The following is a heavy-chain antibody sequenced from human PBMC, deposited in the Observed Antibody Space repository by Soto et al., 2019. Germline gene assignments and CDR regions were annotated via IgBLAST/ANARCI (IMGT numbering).Heavy chain of an antibody. CDR3: TRVGGYYGDYPNFDY. CDR1: GGSINGYY. V-gene: IGHV4-59*01. J-gene: IGHJ4*02. Sequence: SETLSLTCTVSGGSINGYYWSWIRQPPGQQLQWIGNIYFSGSTNYNPSLKGRVTISVVSSKNQVSLKLSSVTAADTAMYYCTRVGGYYGDYPNFDYWGQGTLVTVSS. CDR2: IYFSGST. D-gene: IGHD4-17*01.